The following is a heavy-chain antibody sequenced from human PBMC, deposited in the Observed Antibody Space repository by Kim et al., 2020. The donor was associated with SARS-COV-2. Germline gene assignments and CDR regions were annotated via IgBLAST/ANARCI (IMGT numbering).Heavy chain of an antibody. CDR3: ARGEVVTKPLDY. J-gene: IGHJ4*02. V-gene: IGHV3-53*01. CDR2: IYSGGST. CDR1: GFTVSSNY. Sequence: GGSLRLSCAASGFTVSSNYMSWVRQAPGKGLEWVSVIYSGGSTYYADSVKGRFTISRDNSKNTLYLQMNSLRAEDTAVYYCARGEVVTKPLDYWGQGTLVTVSS. D-gene: IGHD2-21*02.